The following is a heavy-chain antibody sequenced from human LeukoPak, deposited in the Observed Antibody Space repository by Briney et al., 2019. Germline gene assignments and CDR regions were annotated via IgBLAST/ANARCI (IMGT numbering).Heavy chain of an antibody. V-gene: IGHV4-59*11. CDR3: ARDPAAAGNSWFDP. D-gene: IGHD6-13*01. CDR1: LGSISSHY. CDR2: IYYSGST. J-gene: IGHJ5*02. Sequence: SETLSLTCTVSLGSISSHYWSWIRQPPGKGLEWIGYIYYSGSTNYNPSLKSRATIPVDTTKNQSSLKLSSVTAADTAVYYCARDPAAAGNSWFDPWGQGTLVTVSS.